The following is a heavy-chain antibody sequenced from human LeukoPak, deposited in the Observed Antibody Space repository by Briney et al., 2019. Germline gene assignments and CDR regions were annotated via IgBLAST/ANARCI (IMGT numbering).Heavy chain of an antibody. CDR3: AKDYAGGWPKRGMDV. D-gene: IGHD3-16*01. J-gene: IGHJ6*03. CDR2: SSSSSYI. V-gene: IGHV3-21*04. Sequence: GGSLRLSCAGSGFTFSSYSMNWVRQAPGKGLEWVSSSSSSSYIYYADSVKGRFTISRDNARNSLYLQMNNLRAEDTAVYYCAKDYAGGWPKRGMDVWGKGATVTVSS. CDR1: GFTFSSYS.